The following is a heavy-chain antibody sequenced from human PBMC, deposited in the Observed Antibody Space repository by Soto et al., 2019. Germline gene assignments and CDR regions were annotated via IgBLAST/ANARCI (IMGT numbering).Heavy chain of an antibody. CDR1: GYTFTSYY. Sequence: ASVKVSCKASGYTFTSYYMHWVRQAPGQGLEWMGIINPSGGSTSYAQKFQGRVTMTRDTSTSTVYMELSSLRSEDTAVYYCARDRLLAVRARYGMDVWGQGTTVTVSS. CDR3: ARDRLLAVRARYGMDV. V-gene: IGHV1-46*01. D-gene: IGHD6-19*01. J-gene: IGHJ6*02. CDR2: INPSGGST.